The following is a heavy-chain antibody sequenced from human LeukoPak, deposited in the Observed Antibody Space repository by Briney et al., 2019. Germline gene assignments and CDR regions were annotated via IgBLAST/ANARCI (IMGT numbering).Heavy chain of an antibody. D-gene: IGHD3-9*01. V-gene: IGHV3-23*01. CDR2: ISGSGGST. CDR1: GFTFSSYA. Sequence: GGSLRLSCVASGFTFSSYAMTWVRQAPGKGLEWVSAISGSGGSTYLADSVKGRFTISRDNSKNTVYLQLNTLRAEDTAVYYCAKANDFLTGYYNDYWGQGTLVTVSS. J-gene: IGHJ4*02. CDR3: AKANDFLTGYYNDY.